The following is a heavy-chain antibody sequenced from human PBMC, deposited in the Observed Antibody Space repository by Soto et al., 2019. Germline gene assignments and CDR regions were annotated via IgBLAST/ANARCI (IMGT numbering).Heavy chain of an antibody. V-gene: IGHV1-8*01. D-gene: IGHD5-12*01. J-gene: IGHJ3*02. CDR2: MNPNSGNT. CDR3: GRGGGGGYNLDAFDI. CDR1: GYTFTSYD. Sequence: QVQLVQSGAEVKKPGASVKVSCKASGYTFTSYDINWVRQATGQGLEWMGWMNPNSGNTGYAQKFQGRVTMTKNTSISPAYMGLGSLRSADAAVYYWGRGGGGGYNLDAFDIWGQGTMVTVSS.